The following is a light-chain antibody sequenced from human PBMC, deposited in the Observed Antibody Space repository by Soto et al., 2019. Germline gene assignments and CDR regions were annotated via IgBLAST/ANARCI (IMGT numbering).Light chain of an antibody. CDR2: AAS. Sequence: EIVLTQSPGTLSLSPGERATLSCRASQSVSSSLAWYKHTTGQAPRLLISAASLRATGIPDRFSGSGSGTDFTLTISRLEPEDCALYYCQQYGGPPITFGQGTRLEIK. CDR1: QSVSSSL. J-gene: IGKJ5*01. CDR3: QQYGGPPIT. V-gene: IGKV3-20*01.